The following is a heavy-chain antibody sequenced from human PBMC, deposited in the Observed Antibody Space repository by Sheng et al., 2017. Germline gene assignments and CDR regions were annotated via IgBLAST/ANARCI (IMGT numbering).Heavy chain of an antibody. D-gene: IGHD3-3*01. CDR1: GFTFSSYS. CDR2: ISSSSSTI. CDR3: ARKYDFWSGDAFDI. J-gene: IGHJ3*02. Sequence: EVQLVESGGGLVQPGGSLRLSCAASGFTFSSYSMNWVRQAPGKGLEWVSYISSSSSTIYYADSVKGRFTISRDNAKNSLYLQMNSLRAEDTAVYYCARKYDFWSGDAFDIWGQGTMVTVSS. V-gene: IGHV3-48*01.